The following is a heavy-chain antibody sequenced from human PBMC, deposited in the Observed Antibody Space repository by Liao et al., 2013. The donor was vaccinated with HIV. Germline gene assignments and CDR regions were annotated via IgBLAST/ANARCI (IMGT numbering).Heavy chain of an antibody. CDR1: GGSISSSSYH. CDR2: IYYSGST. D-gene: IGHD3-10*01. V-gene: IGHV4-39*07. Sequence: QVQLQESGPGLVKPSETLSLTCTVSGGSISSSSYHWGWIRQPPGKGLEWIGSIYYSGSTSYKPSLKSRVTISLDTSKNQFSLRLTSVTAADTAVYYCARDDVTMVRGQRQGDGFDIWGQGTMVIVSS. J-gene: IGHJ3*02. CDR3: ARDDVTMVRGQRQGDGFDI.